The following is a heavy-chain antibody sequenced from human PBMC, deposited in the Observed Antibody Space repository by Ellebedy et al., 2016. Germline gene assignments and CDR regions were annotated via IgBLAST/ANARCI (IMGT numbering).Heavy chain of an antibody. CDR2: LSEVSSWI. CDR3: ARERCESSGYCNHDPFDI. D-gene: IGHD3-22*01. CDR1: GFAFSDHF. J-gene: IGHJ3*02. V-gene: IGHV3-11*06. Sequence: GGSLRLSXEASGFAFSDHFMTWIRQAPGKGLEWVSDLSEVSSWIRYADSVKGRFTISRDNSKNTLYLQMNSLRAEDTAVYSCARERCESSGYCNHDPFDIWGQGTMVTVSS.